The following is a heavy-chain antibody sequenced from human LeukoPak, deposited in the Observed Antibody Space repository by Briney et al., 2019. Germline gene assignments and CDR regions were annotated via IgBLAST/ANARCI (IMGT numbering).Heavy chain of an antibody. CDR2: IYYSGST. D-gene: IGHD3-10*01. J-gene: IGHJ6*02. V-gene: IGHV4-59*01. CDR1: GGSINSYY. Sequence: SETLSLTCTVSGGSINSYYWSWIRQPPGKGLEWIGYIYYSGSTNYNPSLKSRVTISVDTSKNQFSLKLSSVTAADTAVYYCARAVVRGVIYYYGMDVWGQGTTVTVSS. CDR3: ARAVVRGVIYYYGMDV.